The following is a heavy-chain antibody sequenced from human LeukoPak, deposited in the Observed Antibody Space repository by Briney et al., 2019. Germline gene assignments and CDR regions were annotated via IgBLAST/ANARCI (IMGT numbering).Heavy chain of an antibody. V-gene: IGHV3-21*01. CDR2: ISSGGSYI. J-gene: IGHJ4*02. CDR1: GFTFNSYS. D-gene: IGHD7-27*01. Sequence: GGSLRLSCAASGFTFNSYSMNWVRQAPGKGLEWVSSISSGGSYIYYADSVKGRFTISRDNAKNSLYLQMNSLGAEDTAVYYCARIAWGNYFDFWGQGTLVTVSS. CDR3: ARIAWGNYFDF.